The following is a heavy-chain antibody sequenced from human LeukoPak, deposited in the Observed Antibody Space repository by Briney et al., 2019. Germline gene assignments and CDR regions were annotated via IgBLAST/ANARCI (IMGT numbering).Heavy chain of an antibody. V-gene: IGHV4-34*01. CDR3: ARAYQSGSYVDYFDY. J-gene: IGHJ4*02. CDR2: INHSGST. CDR1: GGSFSGYY. D-gene: IGHD1-26*01. Sequence: SETLSLTCAVYGGSFSGYYWSWIRQPPGRGLEWIGEINHSGSTNYNPSLKSRVTISVDTSKNQFSLKLSSVTAADTAVYYCARAYQSGSYVDYFDYWGQGTLVTVSS.